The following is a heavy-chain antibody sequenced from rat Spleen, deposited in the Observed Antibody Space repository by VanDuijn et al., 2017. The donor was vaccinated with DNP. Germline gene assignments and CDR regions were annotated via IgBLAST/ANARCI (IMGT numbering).Heavy chain of an antibody. V-gene: IGHV5-22*01. CDR1: GFTFSNYY. J-gene: IGHJ3*01. CDR2: INYDGGNT. CDR3: ARHDYSGWFAY. Sequence: EVQLVESGGGLVQPGRSLKLSCAASGFTFSNYYMAWVRQAPKRGLEWVAYINYDGGNTYYGDSVKGRFTISRDNAKTTLFLQMNSLTSEDMATYYCARHDYSGWFAYWGQGTLVTVSS. D-gene: IGHD1-1*01.